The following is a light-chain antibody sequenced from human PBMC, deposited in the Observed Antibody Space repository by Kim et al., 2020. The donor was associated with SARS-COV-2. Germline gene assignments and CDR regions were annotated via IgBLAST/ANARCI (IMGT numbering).Light chain of an antibody. CDR2: GKN. Sequence: AVGQTVRITCQGDSLRSYYASWYQQKPGQAPVLVIYGKNNRPSGIPDRFSGSSSGNTASLTITGAQAEDEADYYCNYRDSSGNHVVFGGGTQLTVL. J-gene: IGLJ2*01. CDR1: SLRSYY. CDR3: NYRDSSGNHVV. V-gene: IGLV3-19*01.